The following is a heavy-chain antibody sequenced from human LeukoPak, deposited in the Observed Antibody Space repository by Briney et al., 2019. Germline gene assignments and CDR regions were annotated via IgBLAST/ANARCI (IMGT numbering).Heavy chain of an antibody. CDR2: IDSSSGAI. V-gene: IGHV3-48*01. D-gene: IGHD6-13*01. J-gene: IGHJ4*02. CDR1: GFTLSTYT. CDR3: ASWAGAAAGFSGPLDY. Sequence: PGGSLRLSCAVSGFTLSTYTMNWVRQAPGKGLEWVSYIDSSSGAIYSADSVKGRFTISRDIAMNSLYLQMNSLRAEDTAVYYCASWAGAAAGFSGPLDYWGQGTLVTVSS.